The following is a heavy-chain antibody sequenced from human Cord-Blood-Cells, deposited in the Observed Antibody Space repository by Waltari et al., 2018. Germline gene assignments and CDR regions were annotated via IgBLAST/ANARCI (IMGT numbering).Heavy chain of an antibody. Sequence: EVQLVESGGGLVQPGGSLRLSCAASGFTFGRYWRRWVRQAPGKGLEWVANIKQDGSEKYYVDSVKGRFTISRDNAKNSLYLQMNSLRAEDTAVYYCARVFQLGSHFDYWGQGTLVTVSS. D-gene: IGHD7-27*01. CDR1: GFTFGRYW. CDR2: IKQDGSEK. J-gene: IGHJ4*02. V-gene: IGHV3-7*01. CDR3: ARVFQLGSHFDY.